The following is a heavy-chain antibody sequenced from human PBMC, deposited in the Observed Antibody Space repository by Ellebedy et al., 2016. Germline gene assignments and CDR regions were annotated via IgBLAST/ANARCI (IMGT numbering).Heavy chain of an antibody. Sequence: GESLKISCAASGFTFSSYAMSWVRQAPGKGLEWVSAISGSGGSTYYADSVKGRFTISRDNSKNTLYLQMNSLRAEDTAVYYCAKDRGGGSYSNFDYWGQGTLVTVSS. D-gene: IGHD1-26*01. CDR2: ISGSGGST. V-gene: IGHV3-23*01. J-gene: IGHJ4*02. CDR3: AKDRGGGSYSNFDY. CDR1: GFTFSSYA.